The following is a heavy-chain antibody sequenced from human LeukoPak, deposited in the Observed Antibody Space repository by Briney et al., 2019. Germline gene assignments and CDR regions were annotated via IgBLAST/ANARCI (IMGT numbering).Heavy chain of an antibody. J-gene: IGHJ4*02. V-gene: IGHV4-4*02. D-gene: IGHD1-26*01. CDR3: ARDGASSGSYLGFDY. CDR1: GGSISSSNW. CDR2: IYHSGST. Sequence: PSGTLSLTCAVSGGSISSSNWWSWVRQPPGKGLEWIGEIYHSGSTNYNPSLKSRVTISVDKSKNQFSLKLSSVTAAETAVYYCARDGASSGSYLGFDYWGQGTLVTVSS.